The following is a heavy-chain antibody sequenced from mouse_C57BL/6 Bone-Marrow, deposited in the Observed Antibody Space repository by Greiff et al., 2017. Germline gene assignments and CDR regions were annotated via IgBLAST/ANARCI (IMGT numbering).Heavy chain of an antibody. J-gene: IGHJ4*01. V-gene: IGHV5-15*04. CDR3: ARYYSKGNYAMDY. Sequence: EVKVEESGGGLVQPGGSLKLSCAASGFTFSDYGMAWVRQAPRKGPEWVGFISNLAYSIYYADTVTGRFTITRENAKNTLYLEMSSLRSEDTAMYDGARYYSKGNYAMDYWGQGTSVTVSS. D-gene: IGHD2-5*01. CDR1: GFTFSDYG. CDR2: ISNLAYSI.